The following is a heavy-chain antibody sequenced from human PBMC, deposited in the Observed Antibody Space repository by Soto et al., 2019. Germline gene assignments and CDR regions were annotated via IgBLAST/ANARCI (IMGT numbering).Heavy chain of an antibody. CDR1: GGSISSYY. J-gene: IGHJ4*02. D-gene: IGHD1-26*01. Sequence: QVQLQESGPGLVKPSETLSLTCTVSGGSISSYYWSWIRQPPGKGLEWIGYIYYSGSTNYNPSLKSRVTISVDTSKNQFALKLSSVTAGDTAVYYCAREYVEGSGSCFDYWGQGTLVTVSS. V-gene: IGHV4-59*01. CDR3: AREYVEGSGSCFDY. CDR2: IYYSGST.